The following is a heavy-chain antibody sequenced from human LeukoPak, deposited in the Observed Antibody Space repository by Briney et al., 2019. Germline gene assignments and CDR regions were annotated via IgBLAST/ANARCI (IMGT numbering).Heavy chain of an antibody. V-gene: IGHV3-74*01. CDR3: ARGLGYSYGYGIDY. J-gene: IGHJ4*02. CDR2: INSDGSST. Sequence: PGGSLRLSCAASGFTFSSYWMHWVRQAPGKGLVWVSRINSDGSSTSYADSVKGRFTISRDNAKNTLYLQMNSLRAEDTAVYSCARGLGYSYGYGIDYWGQGTLVIASS. CDR1: GFTFSSYW. D-gene: IGHD5-18*01.